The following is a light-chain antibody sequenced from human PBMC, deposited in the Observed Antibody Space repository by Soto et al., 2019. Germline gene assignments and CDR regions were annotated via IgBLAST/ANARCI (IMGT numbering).Light chain of an antibody. V-gene: IGKV3-20*01. CDR1: QSVDRY. Sequence: EVVLTQSPDTLSLSPGETATLSCRASQSVDRYVAWYQQKVGQAPRLLIYGASSRATGIPDRFSGSESGTDFTLTISRLEPEDFAVYYCQQYGSSWTFGQGTKVDI. CDR3: QQYGSSWT. CDR2: GAS. J-gene: IGKJ1*01.